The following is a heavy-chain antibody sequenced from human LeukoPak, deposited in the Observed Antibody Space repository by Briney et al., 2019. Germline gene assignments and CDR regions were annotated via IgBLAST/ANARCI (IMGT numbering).Heavy chain of an antibody. D-gene: IGHD3-3*01. CDR3: AKGTLKATIFGVVPFYYYGMDV. CDR2: ISGSGGST. Sequence: GGSLRFSCAASGFTFSSYAMSWVRQAPGKGLEWVSAISGSGGSTYYADSVKGRFTISRDNSKNTLYLQMNSLRAEDTAVYYCAKGTLKATIFGVVPFYYYGMDVWGQGTTVTVSS. V-gene: IGHV3-23*01. CDR1: GFTFSSYA. J-gene: IGHJ6*02.